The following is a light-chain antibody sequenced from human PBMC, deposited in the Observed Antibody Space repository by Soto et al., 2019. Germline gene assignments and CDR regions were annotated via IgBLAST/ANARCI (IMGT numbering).Light chain of an antibody. Sequence: DIQMTQSPSTLSTSVGDRVTITCRASQSIGSWLAWYQQKPGNAPNVLIYDASSLQSGVPSRFSGSGSGTDFTLTISSLQPEDFATYYCQQANSFHPTFGQGTRLEIK. V-gene: IGKV1-12*01. CDR2: DAS. CDR1: QSIGSW. CDR3: QQANSFHPT. J-gene: IGKJ5*01.